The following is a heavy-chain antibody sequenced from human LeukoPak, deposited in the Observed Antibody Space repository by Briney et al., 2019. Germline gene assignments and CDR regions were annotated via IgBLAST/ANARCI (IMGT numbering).Heavy chain of an antibody. CDR2: ISASGTST. V-gene: IGHV3-23*01. CDR1: GFTFSTYA. J-gene: IGHJ4*02. D-gene: IGHD2-8*01. CDR3: AKGSIMLWV. Sequence: GGSLRLSCAASGFTFSTYAMSWVRQAPGKGLEWVSSISASGTSTYYTDSEKGRFTISRDTSKNTLSLQMNSLRVDDTAVYYCAKGSIMLWVGGQGTLVTVSS.